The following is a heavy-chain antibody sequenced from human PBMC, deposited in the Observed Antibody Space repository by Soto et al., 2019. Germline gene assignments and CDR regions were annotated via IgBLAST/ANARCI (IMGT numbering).Heavy chain of an antibody. CDR1: GFTFSSYG. D-gene: IGHD3-22*01. V-gene: IGHV3-33*01. J-gene: IGHJ5*02. CDR2: IWYDGSNK. CDR3: ARGPHIYYATREQNWFDP. Sequence: QVQLVESGGGVVQPGRSLRLSCAASGFTFSSYGMHWVRQAPGKGLEWVAVIWYDGSNKYYADSVKGRFTISRDNSKNTLYLQMNSLRAEDTAVYYCARGPHIYYATREQNWFDPWGQGTLVTVSS.